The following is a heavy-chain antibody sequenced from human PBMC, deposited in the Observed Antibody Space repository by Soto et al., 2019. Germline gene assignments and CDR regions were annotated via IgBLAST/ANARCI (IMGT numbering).Heavy chain of an antibody. J-gene: IGHJ4*02. D-gene: IGHD4-17*01. CDR1: GFTFSSYA. CDR3: ARGYYGDYY. Sequence: EVQLVESGGGLVQPGGSLRLSCAASGFTFSSYAMHWVRQAPGKGLEYVSAISSNGGSTYYVNSVKGRFTISRDNSKNTLYLQMGSLRAEDMAVYYCARGYYGDYYWGQGTLVTVSS. CDR2: ISSNGGST. V-gene: IGHV3-64*01.